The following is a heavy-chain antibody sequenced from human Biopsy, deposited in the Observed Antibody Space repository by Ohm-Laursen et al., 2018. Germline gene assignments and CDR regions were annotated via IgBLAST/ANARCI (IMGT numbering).Heavy chain of an antibody. J-gene: IGHJ4*02. Sequence: SDTLSLTCTVSGGSISNNNYYWSWIRQPPGKGLEWLGYISNIGSTNYNPSLKSRVTISVDTSKNHFSLKLTSVTAADTAVYYCARESALAGDFDSWGQGTLVTVSS. CDR2: ISNIGST. D-gene: IGHD6-19*01. CDR1: GGSISNNNYY. CDR3: ARESALAGDFDS. V-gene: IGHV4-61*01.